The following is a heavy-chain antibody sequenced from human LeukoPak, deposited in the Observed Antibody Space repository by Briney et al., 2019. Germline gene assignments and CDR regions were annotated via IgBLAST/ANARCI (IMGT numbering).Heavy chain of an antibody. V-gene: IGHV6-1*01. CDR1: GDSVSSNSAT. J-gene: IGHJ4*02. D-gene: IGHD1-26*01. Sequence: SQTLSLTCAISGDSVSSNSATWDWIRQSPSRGLEWLGRTYYRSKWYNDYAVSVKSRITINPDTSKNQFSLHLNSVTHEDTAVYYCARVGRSGTDYEYWGQGTLVTVSS. CDR3: ARVGRSGTDYEY. CDR2: TYYRSKWYN.